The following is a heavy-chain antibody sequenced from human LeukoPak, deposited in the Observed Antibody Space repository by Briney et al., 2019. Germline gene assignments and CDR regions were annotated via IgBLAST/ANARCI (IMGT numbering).Heavy chain of an antibody. CDR1: GFTFSTYE. J-gene: IGHJ4*02. Sequence: GGSLRLSCAASGFTFSTYEMHWVRQAPGKGLEWVSYISTSGSTMYYADSMKGRFTISRDNAKNSLYLQMDSLRPEDTALYYCARTRPLDYWGQGTLVTVSS. V-gene: IGHV3-48*03. CDR3: ARTRPLDY. CDR2: ISTSGSTM.